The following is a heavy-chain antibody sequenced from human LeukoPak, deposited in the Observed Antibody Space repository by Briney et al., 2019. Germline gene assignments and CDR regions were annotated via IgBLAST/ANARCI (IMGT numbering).Heavy chain of an antibody. D-gene: IGHD6-19*01. Sequence: PGGSLRLSCAASGFTFSSYAMHWVRQAPGKGLEWVAVISYDGSNKYYADSVKGRFTISRDNSKNSLYLQMNSLRTEDTALYYCARGGWYGLRTEFDPWGQGTLVTVSS. J-gene: IGHJ5*02. CDR3: ARGGWYGLRTEFDP. V-gene: IGHV3-30-3*01. CDR2: ISYDGSNK. CDR1: GFTFSSYA.